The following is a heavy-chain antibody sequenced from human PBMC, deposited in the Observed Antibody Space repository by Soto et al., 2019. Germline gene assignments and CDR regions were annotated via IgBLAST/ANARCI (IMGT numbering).Heavy chain of an antibody. J-gene: IGHJ4*02. CDR3: ARVGGYTYYFDY. D-gene: IGHD5-12*01. CDR2: IYYSGST. V-gene: IGHV4-39*01. CDR1: GGSISSSSYY. Sequence: SETLSLTCTVSGGSISSSSYYWGWIRQPPGKGLEWIGSIYYSGSTYYNPSLKSRVTISVDTSKNQFSLKLSSVTAADTAVYYCARVGGYTYYFDYWGQGTLVTFS.